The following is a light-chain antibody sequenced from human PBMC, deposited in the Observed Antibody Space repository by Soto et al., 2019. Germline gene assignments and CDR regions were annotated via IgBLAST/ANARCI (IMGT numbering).Light chain of an antibody. Sequence: ASQSVSSKVAWYQQKTGQAPRLLSDGASTRATCIPARFSGSGSGTECTLIISSLQSEDAAVYYCQQYKSWLWTFGQGTKVDIK. J-gene: IGKJ1*01. CDR3: QQYKSWLWT. CDR1: QSVSSK. CDR2: GAS. V-gene: IGKV3-15*01.